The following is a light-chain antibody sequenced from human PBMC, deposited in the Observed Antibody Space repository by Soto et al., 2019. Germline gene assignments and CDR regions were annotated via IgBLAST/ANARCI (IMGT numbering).Light chain of an antibody. Sequence: DIVMTQSPDSLAVSLGERATINCKSSQSVFYSSNNKNYLAWYQHKPGQPPKLLISWASTRESGVPDRFSGSGSGTDFTLTVSSLQAEDVAVYYCQHYYTTPYAFGQGTKLEIK. V-gene: IGKV4-1*01. CDR3: QHYYTTPYA. J-gene: IGKJ2*01. CDR2: WAS. CDR1: QSVFYSSNNKNY.